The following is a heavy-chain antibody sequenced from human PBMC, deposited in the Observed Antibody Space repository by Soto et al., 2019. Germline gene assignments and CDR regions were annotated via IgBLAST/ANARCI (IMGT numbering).Heavy chain of an antibody. CDR2: ISGYNGHT. Sequence: ASVKVSCKASGYTFTTYGISWVRQAPGQGLERMGWISGYNGHTNYAQKLQGRVTMTTDTSTSTAYMELRSLRSDDTAVYYCAREGTGGWYELDYWGQGTLVTVSS. CDR1: GYTFTTYG. D-gene: IGHD6-19*01. V-gene: IGHV1-18*01. J-gene: IGHJ4*02. CDR3: AREGTGGWYELDY.